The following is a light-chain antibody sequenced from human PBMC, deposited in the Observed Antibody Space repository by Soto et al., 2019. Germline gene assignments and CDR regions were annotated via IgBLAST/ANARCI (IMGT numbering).Light chain of an antibody. CDR3: GSKAGSNKHGV. CDR1: NSDIGASNS. V-gene: IGLV2-8*01. J-gene: IGLJ3*02. Sequence: QSVLTQPPSASGSPGQSVTISCAGSNSDIGASNSVSWYQQHPGKAPKLLISEVTKRPSGVPDRFSGSKSGNTASLTVSGLQAEDEADYYCGSKAGSNKHGVFGGGTKAHRP. CDR2: EVT.